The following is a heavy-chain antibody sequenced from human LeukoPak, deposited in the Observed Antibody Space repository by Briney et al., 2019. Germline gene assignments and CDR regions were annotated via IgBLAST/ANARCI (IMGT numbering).Heavy chain of an antibody. CDR2: INWNGGST. Sequence: GGSLRLSCAASGFTFDDYGMSWVPQAPGKGLEWASGINWNGGSTGYADSVKGRFTISRDNAKNSLYLQMNSLRAEDTALYYCARDTYYYDSSGYFDYWGQGTLVTVSS. J-gene: IGHJ4*02. CDR1: GFTFDDYG. D-gene: IGHD3-22*01. V-gene: IGHV3-20*04. CDR3: ARDTYYYDSSGYFDY.